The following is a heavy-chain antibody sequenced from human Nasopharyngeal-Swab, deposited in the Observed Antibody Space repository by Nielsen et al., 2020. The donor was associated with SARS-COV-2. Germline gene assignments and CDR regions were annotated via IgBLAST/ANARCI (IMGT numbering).Heavy chain of an antibody. CDR2: ISSSSSYI. J-gene: IGHJ3*02. Sequence: GGSLRLSCAASGFTFSSYSMNWVRQAPGKGLERVSSISSSSSYIYYADSVKGRFTISRDNAKNSLYLQMNSLRAEDTAVYYCARDDLPSIAAAGVDAFDIWGQGTMVTVSS. CDR1: GFTFSSYS. V-gene: IGHV3-21*01. D-gene: IGHD6-13*01. CDR3: ARDDLPSIAAAGVDAFDI.